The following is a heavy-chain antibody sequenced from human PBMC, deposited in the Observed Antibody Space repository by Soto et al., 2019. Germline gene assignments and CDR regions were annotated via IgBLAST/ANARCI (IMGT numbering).Heavy chain of an antibody. J-gene: IGHJ4*02. CDR3: TRASRYFDWSFDY. V-gene: IGHV3-49*03. CDR1: GFTFGDYA. D-gene: IGHD3-9*01. CDR2: IRSKAYGGTT. Sequence: GGSLRLSCTASGFTFGDYAMSWFRQAPGKGLEWVGFIRSKAYGGTTEYAASVKGRFTISRDDSKSIAYLQMNSLKTEDTAVYYCTRASRYFDWSFDYWGQGTLVTVSS.